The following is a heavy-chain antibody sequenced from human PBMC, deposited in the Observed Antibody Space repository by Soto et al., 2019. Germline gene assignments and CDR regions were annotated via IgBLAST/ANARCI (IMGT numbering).Heavy chain of an antibody. CDR2: IYYSGST. V-gene: IGHV4-59*01. CDR1: GGSISSYY. D-gene: IGHD3-3*01. Sequence: SETLSLTCTVSGGSISSYYWSWIRQPPGKGLEWIGYIYYSGSTNYNPSLKSRVTISVDTSKNQFSLKLSSVTAADTAVYYCARGANDFWSGYYSDYYYYYMDVWGKGTKVTVSS. CDR3: ARGANDFWSGYYSDYYYYYMDV. J-gene: IGHJ6*03.